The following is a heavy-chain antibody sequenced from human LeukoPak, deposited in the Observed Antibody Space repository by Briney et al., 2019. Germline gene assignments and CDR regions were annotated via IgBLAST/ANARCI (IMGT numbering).Heavy chain of an antibody. CDR2: ISSSSSYI. Sequence: PGGSLRLSCAASGFTVSSNYMSWVRQAPGKGLEWVSSISSSSSYIYYADSVKGRFTISRDNAKNSLYLQMNSLRAEDTAVYYCARDSYYYDSSGYLNWFDPWGQGTLVTVSS. CDR3: ARDSYYYDSSGYLNWFDP. CDR1: GFTVSSNY. V-gene: IGHV3-21*01. D-gene: IGHD3-22*01. J-gene: IGHJ5*02.